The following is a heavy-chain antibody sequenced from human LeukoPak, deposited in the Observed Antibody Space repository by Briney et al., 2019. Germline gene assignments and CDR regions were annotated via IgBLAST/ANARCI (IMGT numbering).Heavy chain of an antibody. Sequence: GGSLRLSCAGSGFTFSSYAMSWVRQAPGKGLEWVSAISGSGDSAYYADSVKGRFTISRDNSKNTLYLQMNSLRVEDTAVYYCAKDSSASCYSPLDYWGQGTLVTVSS. D-gene: IGHD2-15*01. J-gene: IGHJ4*02. CDR2: ISGSGDSA. CDR1: GFTFSSYA. CDR3: AKDSSASCYSPLDY. V-gene: IGHV3-23*01.